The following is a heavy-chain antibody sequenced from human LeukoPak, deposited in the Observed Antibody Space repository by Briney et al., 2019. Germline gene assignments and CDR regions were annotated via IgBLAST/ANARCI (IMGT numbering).Heavy chain of an antibody. CDR1: VCTFSSYG. V-gene: IGHV1-69*04. D-gene: IGHD3-22*01. CDR2: MIPILGIA. J-gene: IGHJ4*02. Sequence: SVKLSCTAAVCTFSSYGISWVRQAPGQGLEWMGRMIPILGIANYAQPFQGRVTITADQSTRTAYMEPSSLRSEDTAVYYCARSFGYDSRGYSLPLDYWGQGTLVTVAS. CDR3: ARSFGYDSRGYSLPLDY.